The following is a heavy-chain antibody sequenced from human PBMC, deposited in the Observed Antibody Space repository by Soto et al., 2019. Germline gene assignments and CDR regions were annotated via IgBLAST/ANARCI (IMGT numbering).Heavy chain of an antibody. CDR2: ISGSGGST. CDR3: SLVRVAFNIVVVPAAMVSDC. Sequence: GGSLRLSCAASGFTFSSYAMSWVRQAPGKGLEWVSAISGSGGSTYYADSVKGRFTISRDNSKNTLYLQMNSLRAEDTAVYYCSLVRVAFNIVVVPAAMVSDCWGQGTLVTVSS. V-gene: IGHV3-23*01. D-gene: IGHD2-2*01. CDR1: GFTFSSYA. J-gene: IGHJ4*02.